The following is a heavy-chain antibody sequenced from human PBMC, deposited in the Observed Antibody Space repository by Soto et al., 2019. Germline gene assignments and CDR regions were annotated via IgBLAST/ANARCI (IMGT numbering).Heavy chain of an antibody. CDR1: GGSINSGSDY. CDR3: ARELESWSGFDP. J-gene: IGHJ5*02. D-gene: IGHD3-10*01. Sequence: PSGTLSLTCTVSGGSINSGSDYWSWIRQQSGKGLEWIGHINYRGNAYYNPSLQSRVTISVDTSKNQFSLKLSSVTAADTAVYYCARELESWSGFDPWGQGTLVTVSS. CDR2: INYRGNA. V-gene: IGHV4-31*03.